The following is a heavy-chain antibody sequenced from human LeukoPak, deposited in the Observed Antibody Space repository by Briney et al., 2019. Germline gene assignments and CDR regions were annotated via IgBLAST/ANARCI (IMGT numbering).Heavy chain of an antibody. J-gene: IGHJ4*02. Sequence: SVKVSCKASGGTFTTFAISWMRQGPGQGLQWMGAIVPIFGKSHYAQKLQGRLTITADESTNTAFMELARLTADDTAVYYCARESLAGTWPSDYWGQGTLVTVSS. D-gene: IGHD6-19*01. CDR1: GGTFTTFA. CDR3: ARESLAGTWPSDY. CDR2: IVPIFGKS. V-gene: IGHV1-69*01.